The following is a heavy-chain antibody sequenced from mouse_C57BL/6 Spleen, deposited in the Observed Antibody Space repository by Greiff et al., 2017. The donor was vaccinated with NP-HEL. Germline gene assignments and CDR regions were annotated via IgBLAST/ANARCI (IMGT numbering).Heavy chain of an antibody. D-gene: IGHD3-2*02. CDR1: GYTFTSYW. CDR2: IHPNSGST. J-gene: IGHJ4*01. Sequence: VQLQQPGAELVKPGASVKLSCKASGYTFTSYWMHWVKQRPGQGLEWIGMIHPNSGSTNYNEKFKSKATLTVDKSSSTAYMQLSSLTSEDSAVYYCARPGSRYAMDYWGQGTSVTVSS. CDR3: ARPGSRYAMDY. V-gene: IGHV1-64*01.